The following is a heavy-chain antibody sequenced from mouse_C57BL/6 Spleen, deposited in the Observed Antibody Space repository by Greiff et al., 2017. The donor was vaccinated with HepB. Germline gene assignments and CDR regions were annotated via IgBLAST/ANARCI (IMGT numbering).Heavy chain of an antibody. CDR2: ISDGGSYT. D-gene: IGHD2-4*01. J-gene: IGHJ3*01. V-gene: IGHV5-4*01. CDR1: GFTFSSYA. Sequence: EVQVVESGGGLVKPGGSLKLSCAASGFTFSSYAMSWVRQTPEKRLEWVATISDGGSYTYYPDNVKGGFTISRDNAKKNLYMKMRHLKTEDTAMYYGEREGDYDGAWFAYGGKGTLVTVSA. CDR3: EREGDYDGAWFAY.